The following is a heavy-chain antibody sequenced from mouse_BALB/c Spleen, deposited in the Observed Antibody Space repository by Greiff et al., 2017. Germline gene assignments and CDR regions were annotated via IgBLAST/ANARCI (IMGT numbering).Heavy chain of an antibody. CDR1: GFSLTSYG. D-gene: IGHD2-3*01. Sequence: VMLVESGPGLVAPSQSLSITCTVSGFSLTSYGVHWVRQPPGKGLEWLGVIWAGGSTNYNSALMSRLSISKDNSKSQVFLKMNSLQTDDTAMYYCARDDGSYWYFDVWGAGTTVTVSS. CDR3: ARDDGSYWYFDV. V-gene: IGHV2-9*02. J-gene: IGHJ1*01. CDR2: IWAGGST.